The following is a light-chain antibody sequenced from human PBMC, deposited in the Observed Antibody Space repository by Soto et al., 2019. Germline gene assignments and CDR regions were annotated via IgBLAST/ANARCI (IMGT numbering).Light chain of an antibody. V-gene: IGLV2-14*01. CDR3: YSYRGSNAWV. J-gene: IGLJ3*02. Sequence: QSALTQPASVSGSPGQSITISCTGTSSDVGAYNFVSWYQHHPGTAPKLMIYEVSNRPSGASNRFSGSKSGNTASLTISGLQTEDEADYYCYSYRGSNAWVFGGGTQLPVL. CDR2: EVS. CDR1: SSDVGAYNF.